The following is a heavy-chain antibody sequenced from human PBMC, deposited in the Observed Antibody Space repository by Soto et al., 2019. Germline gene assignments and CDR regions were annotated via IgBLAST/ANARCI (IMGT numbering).Heavy chain of an antibody. CDR2: IYWDDDK. Sequence: QITLKESGPTLVEPTQTLTLTCTFSGFSLSTSGVAVGWIRQPPGKALEWLALIYWDDDKRYSPSLKNRLTITKDTSKNQVVLTMTNMDPVDTAPYYCAHRPTGWYFDLWGRGTLVTVSS. V-gene: IGHV2-5*02. CDR1: GFSLSTSGVA. J-gene: IGHJ2*01. CDR3: AHRPTGWYFDL.